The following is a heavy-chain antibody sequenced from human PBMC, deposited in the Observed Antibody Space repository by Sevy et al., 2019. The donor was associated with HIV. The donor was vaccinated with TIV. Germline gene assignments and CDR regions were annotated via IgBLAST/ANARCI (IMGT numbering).Heavy chain of an antibody. Sequence: SETLSLTCTVSGVSISSGNYYWHWIRQPPGKGLEWIGYISYTGNTYYNPALKSPVTISVDTSNNQFFLRLTTVTAADTAVYYYAGGANAYTSTSVWFDHWGQGTLVTVSS. CDR3: AGGANAYTSTSVWFDH. V-gene: IGHV4-30-4*02. CDR1: GVSISSGNYY. J-gene: IGHJ5*02. D-gene: IGHD6-6*01. CDR2: ISYTGNT.